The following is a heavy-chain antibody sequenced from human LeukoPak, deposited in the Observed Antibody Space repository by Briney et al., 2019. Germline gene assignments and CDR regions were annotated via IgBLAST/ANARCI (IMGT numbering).Heavy chain of an antibody. J-gene: IGHJ4*02. Sequence: SETLSLTCTVSGGSISSYYWSWIRQPPGKGLEWIGYIYYSGSTNYNPSLKSRVTISVDTSKNQFSLKLSSVAAADTAVYYWARVVGKAYYYDSSGLLGGYFDYWGQGTLVTVSS. D-gene: IGHD3-22*01. CDR3: ARVVGKAYYYDSSGLLGGYFDY. V-gene: IGHV4-59*01. CDR2: IYYSGST. CDR1: GGSISSYY.